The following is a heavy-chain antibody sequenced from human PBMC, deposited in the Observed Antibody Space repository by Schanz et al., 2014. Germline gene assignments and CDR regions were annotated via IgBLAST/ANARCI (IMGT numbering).Heavy chain of an antibody. CDR3: AKDISDTSGKDDY. CDR2: ISGTGGDDT. V-gene: IGHV3-23*04. Sequence: EVQLAESGGGLVQPGGSLRLSCAASGFSFGTYAMSWVRQAPGKGLLWVSSISGTGGDDTYYADSVKGRFTISRDNSKNTLFLQMNSLRVEDSAIYYCAKDISDTSGKDDYWGQGTLVTVSS. CDR1: GFSFGTYA. D-gene: IGHD3-22*01. J-gene: IGHJ4*02.